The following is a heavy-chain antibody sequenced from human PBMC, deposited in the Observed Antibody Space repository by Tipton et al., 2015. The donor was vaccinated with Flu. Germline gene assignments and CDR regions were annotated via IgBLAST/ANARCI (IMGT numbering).Heavy chain of an antibody. Sequence: GSLRLSCAASGFAFSIDWMSWVRQAPGKGPEWVANIKEDGSQTYYVDAVRGRFTISRDNAKSLVHLQVDSLRVDDTAMYYCARDLRGYSGYTGGDAFDMWGRGIMVFVSS. J-gene: IGHJ3*02. CDR1: GFAFSIDW. D-gene: IGHD5-12*01. CDR2: IKEDGSQT. CDR3: ARDLRGYSGYTGGDAFDM. V-gene: IGHV3-7*03.